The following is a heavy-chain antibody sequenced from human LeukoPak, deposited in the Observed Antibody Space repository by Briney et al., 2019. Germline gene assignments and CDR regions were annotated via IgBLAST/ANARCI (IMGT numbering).Heavy chain of an antibody. Sequence: PGGALRLSCAASGFSFSSYSMNWVRQAPGKGLEWVSSISSSSSYIYYADSVKGRFTISRDNAKNSLYLQMNRLRAEDTAVYYCARDGTSGSYLDVWGQGTTVTVSS. CDR1: GFSFSSYS. CDR3: ARDGTSGSYLDV. J-gene: IGHJ6*02. CDR2: ISSSSSYI. V-gene: IGHV3-21*01. D-gene: IGHD1-26*01.